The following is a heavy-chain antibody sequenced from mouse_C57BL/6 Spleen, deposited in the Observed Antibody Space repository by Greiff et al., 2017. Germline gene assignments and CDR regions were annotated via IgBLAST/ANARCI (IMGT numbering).Heavy chain of an antibody. CDR3: TRGTTVVALYAMDY. Sequence: EVQLVESGGGLVQPGGSMKLSCAASGFTFSDAWMDWVRQSPEKGLEWVAEIRNKANNHATYYAESVKGRFTISRDDSKSSVYLQMNSLRAEDTGIYYCTRGTTVVALYAMDYWGQGTSVTVSS. CDR2: IRNKANNHAT. CDR1: GFTFSDAW. J-gene: IGHJ4*01. V-gene: IGHV6-6*01. D-gene: IGHD1-1*01.